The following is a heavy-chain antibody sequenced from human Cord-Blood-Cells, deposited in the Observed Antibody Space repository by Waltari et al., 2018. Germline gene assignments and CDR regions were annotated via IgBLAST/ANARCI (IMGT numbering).Heavy chain of an antibody. CDR2: IIHICGKA. CDR3: AREMDYYYGSGRGVFDY. V-gene: IGHV1-69*01. D-gene: IGHD3-10*01. J-gene: IGHJ4*02. CDR1: GGTFSSYA. Sequence: QVQLVQSGAEVKKPGSSVKVSCKASGGTFSSYAISWVRQAPGQGLEWMGGIIHICGKANYAKKFQGRVTITADESTSTVYMELSSLRSEDTAVYYCAREMDYYYGSGRGVFDYWGQGTLVTVSS.